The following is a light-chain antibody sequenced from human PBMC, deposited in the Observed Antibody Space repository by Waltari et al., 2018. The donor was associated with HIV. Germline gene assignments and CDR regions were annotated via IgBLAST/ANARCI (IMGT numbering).Light chain of an antibody. V-gene: IGLV2-14*01. CDR3: SAYTMSGSLV. CDR2: GVS. Sequence: QEPCKAPRLLIYGVSNRPSEISRRFSGSKARTTASLPISALQAEDEGDYYCSAYTMSGSLVFGGGTKLTVL. J-gene: IGLJ2*01.